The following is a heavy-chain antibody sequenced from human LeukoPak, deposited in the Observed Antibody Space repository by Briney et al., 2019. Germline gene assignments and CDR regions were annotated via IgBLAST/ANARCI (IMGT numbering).Heavy chain of an antibody. CDR2: ISGSGGST. V-gene: IGHV3-23*01. Sequence: GGSLRLSCAASGFTFSSYGMSWVRQAPGKGLEWVSAISGSGGSTYYADSVKGGFTISRDNAKNSLYLQMSSLRAEDTAVYYCAELGITMIGGVWGKGTTVTISS. D-gene: IGHD3-10*02. CDR3: AELGITMIGGV. J-gene: IGHJ6*04. CDR1: GFTFSSYG.